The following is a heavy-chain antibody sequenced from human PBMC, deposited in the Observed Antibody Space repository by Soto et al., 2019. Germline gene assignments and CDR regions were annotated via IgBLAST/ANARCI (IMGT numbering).Heavy chain of an antibody. CDR3: TRVGSSGWIYYYYYMDV. D-gene: IGHD6-19*01. CDR2: IRSKAYGGTT. V-gene: IGHV3-49*03. Sequence: TGGSLRRSCKDSGFTFGDYAMSWIRHAPGKVLEWVGFIRSKAYGGTTEYAASVKGRFTISRDDSKSIAYLQMNSLKTEDTAVYYCTRVGSSGWIYYYYYMDVWGKGTTVTVSS. CDR1: GFTFGDYA. J-gene: IGHJ6*03.